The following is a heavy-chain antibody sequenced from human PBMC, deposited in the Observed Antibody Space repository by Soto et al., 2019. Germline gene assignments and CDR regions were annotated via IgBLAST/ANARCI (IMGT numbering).Heavy chain of an antibody. D-gene: IGHD5-18*01. Sequence: PSETLSLTCAVSGGSISSGNWWSWVRQSPRKGLEWIGEISHSGNTNHNPSLKSRVTISIDKPKNQFSLKLTSVTAADTAVYYCASHRGNTYGPYDYWGQGTLVTVSS. J-gene: IGHJ4*02. CDR2: ISHSGNT. CDR1: GGSISSGNW. CDR3: ASHRGNTYGPYDY. V-gene: IGHV4-4*02.